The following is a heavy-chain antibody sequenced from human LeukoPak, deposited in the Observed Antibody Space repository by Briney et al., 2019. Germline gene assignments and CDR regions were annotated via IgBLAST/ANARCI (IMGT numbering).Heavy chain of an antibody. CDR2: ISTSGGST. J-gene: IGHJ4*02. Sequence: PGGSLRLSCAASGFTFNTYDMSWVRQAPGKGLEWVSSISTSGGSTYYADSVKGRFTISRDNSKNTLYLQMNSLRAEDTAVYYCAKGRTSGYYAHFDQWGQGTQVIVSS. V-gene: IGHV3-23*01. CDR3: AKGRTSGYYAHFDQ. CDR1: GFTFNTYD. D-gene: IGHD3-22*01.